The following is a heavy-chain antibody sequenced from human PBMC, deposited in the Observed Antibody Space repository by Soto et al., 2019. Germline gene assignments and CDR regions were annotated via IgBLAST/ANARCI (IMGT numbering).Heavy chain of an antibody. J-gene: IGHJ4*02. CDR3: GRGRSGQLVVFY. CDR1: GYTFTGHD. V-gene: IGHV1-2*02. CDR2: IGPASGDT. D-gene: IGHD5-12*01. Sequence: ASVKVSCKSSGYTFTGHDIHWVRQAPGQGPEWMGEIGPASGDTIYAQKFQGRVTMTRDTSITTVYMELNNLSPDDTAVYYCGRGRSGQLVVFYWGQGTPVTVSS.